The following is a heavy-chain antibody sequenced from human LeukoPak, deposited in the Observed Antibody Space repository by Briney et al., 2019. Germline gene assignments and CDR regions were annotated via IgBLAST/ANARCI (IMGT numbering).Heavy chain of an antibody. D-gene: IGHD3-10*01. CDR2: ISSSSSHI. CDR3: ARDTRSGSYSQGDY. CDR1: GFTFSSYS. Sequence: GGSLRLSCAASGFTFSSYSMNWVRQAPGKGLEWVSSISSSSSHIYYADSVKGRFTISRDNAKNSLYLQMNSLRAEDTAVYYCARDTRSGSYSQGDYWGQGTLVTVSS. J-gene: IGHJ4*02. V-gene: IGHV3-21*01.